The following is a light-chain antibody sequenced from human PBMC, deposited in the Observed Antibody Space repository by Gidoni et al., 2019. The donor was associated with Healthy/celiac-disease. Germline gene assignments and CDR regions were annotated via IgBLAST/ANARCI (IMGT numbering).Light chain of an antibody. CDR3: QQSYSTPIT. CDR1: QSISSY. V-gene: IGKV1-39*01. CDR2: AAS. J-gene: IGKJ5*01. Sequence: DIQMTQSPSSRSASVGDRVTITCRASQSISSYLNWHQQKPGKAPKLLLYAASSLQSGVPSRFSGSGSVTDFTLTISSLQPEDFATYYCQQSYSTPITFAHGTRLEIK.